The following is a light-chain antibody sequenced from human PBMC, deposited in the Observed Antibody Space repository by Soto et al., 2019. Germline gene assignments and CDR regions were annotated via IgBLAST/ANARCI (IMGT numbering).Light chain of an antibody. J-gene: IGKJ5*01. Sequence: DIQMTQSPSSLSASVGDRVTITCRASQSISSYLNWYQQKPGKAPKLLIYAASSLQSGVTSRFSGSGSGTDFSITISSLHPEDFATYYCQQSYSTPPITFGRGTRLEIK. CDR2: AAS. CDR3: QQSYSTPPIT. CDR1: QSISSY. V-gene: IGKV1-39*01.